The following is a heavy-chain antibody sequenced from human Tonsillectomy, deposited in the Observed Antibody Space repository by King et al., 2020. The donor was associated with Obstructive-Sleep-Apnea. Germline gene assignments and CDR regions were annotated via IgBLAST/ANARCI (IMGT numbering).Heavy chain of an antibody. V-gene: IGHV3-7*03. CDR1: GFSSSGHW. J-gene: IGHJ4*02. Sequence: VQLVESGGGLVQPGGSLRLSCAASGFSSSGHWMNWVRQAPGKGLEWVANIKQDGSEKNYVDSVKGRFTISRDNAKNSLYLQMNSLRAEDTAVYYCVGGVGWLPDYWGQGTLVTVSS. CDR3: VGGVGWLPDY. D-gene: IGHD5-18*01. CDR2: IKQDGSEK.